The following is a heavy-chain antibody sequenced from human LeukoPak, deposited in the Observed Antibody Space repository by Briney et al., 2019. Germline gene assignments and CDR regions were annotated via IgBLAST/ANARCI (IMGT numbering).Heavy chain of an antibody. V-gene: IGHV4-59*08. J-gene: IGHJ6*03. CDR3: ARGYYDFWSGYPPYMDV. CDR1: GGSISSYY. D-gene: IGHD3-3*01. Sequence: SETLSLTCTVSGGSISSYYWSWIRQPPGKGLEWLGYISYSGSTYYNPSLKSRVTISVDTSKNQFSLKLSSVTAADTAVYYCARGYYDFWSGYPPYMDVWGKGTTVTVSS. CDR2: ISYSGST.